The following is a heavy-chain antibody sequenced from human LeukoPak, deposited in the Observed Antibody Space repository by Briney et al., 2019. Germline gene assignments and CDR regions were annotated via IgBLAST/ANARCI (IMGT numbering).Heavy chain of an antibody. CDR1: GFTFNSYS. CDR2: ISSSSSYI. J-gene: IGHJ4*02. Sequence: GGSLRLSCAASGFTFNSYSMNWVRQAPGKGLEWVSSISSSSSYIYYADSVKGRFTISRDNAKNSLYLQMNSLRAEDTAVYYCASILLWFGGPGSVDYWGQGTLVTVSS. CDR3: ASILLWFGGPGSVDY. V-gene: IGHV3-21*01. D-gene: IGHD3-10*01.